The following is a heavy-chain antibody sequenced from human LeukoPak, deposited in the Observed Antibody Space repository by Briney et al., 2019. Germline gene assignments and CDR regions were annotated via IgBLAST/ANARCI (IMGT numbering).Heavy chain of an antibody. CDR2: INHSGST. Sequence: PSETLSLTCAVYGGSFSGYYWSWIRQPPGKGLEWIGEINHSGSTNYNPSLKNRVTISVDTSKNQFSLKLSSVTAADTAVYYCARRGYYYYGMDVWGQGTTVTVSS. CDR1: GGSFSGYY. J-gene: IGHJ6*02. CDR3: ARRGYYYYGMDV. V-gene: IGHV4-34*01.